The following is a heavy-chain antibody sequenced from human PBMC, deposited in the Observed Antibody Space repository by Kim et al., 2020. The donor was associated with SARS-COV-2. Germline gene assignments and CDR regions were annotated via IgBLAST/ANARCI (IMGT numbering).Heavy chain of an antibody. J-gene: IGHJ4*02. D-gene: IGHD2-21*02. Sequence: ADSVKGRFPISRDNAQNTLYLQMNRLRAEDTAVYYCARTRGGDSLTPFDYWGQGTLVTVSS. CDR3: ARTRGGDSLTPFDY. V-gene: IGHV3-74*01.